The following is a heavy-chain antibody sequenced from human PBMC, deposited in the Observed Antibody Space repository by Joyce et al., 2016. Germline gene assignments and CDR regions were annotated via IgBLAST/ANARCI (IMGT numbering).Heavy chain of an antibody. V-gene: IGHV3-53*01. J-gene: IGHJ4*02. CDR3: AGGPGFH. CDR1: GFTVSNNY. Sequence: EVQLVESGGGLIQPGGSLRLSCAASGFTVSNNYMTWVRQAPGKGLEWVSFIYSGGNTYHADSVKGRFTISRDKNALYLQMNSLRVEDTAVYYCAGGPGFHWGQGTLVTVSS. CDR2: IYSGGNT.